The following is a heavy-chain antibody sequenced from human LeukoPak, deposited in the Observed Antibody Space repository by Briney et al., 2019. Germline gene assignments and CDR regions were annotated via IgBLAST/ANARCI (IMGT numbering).Heavy chain of an antibody. CDR1: GYTFTSYY. D-gene: IGHD2-15*01. V-gene: IGHV1-18*04. CDR3: ASCSGGSCWYFDY. CDR2: ISAYNGNT. J-gene: IGHJ4*02. Sequence: ASVKVSCKASGYTFTSYYMHWVRQTPGQGLEWMGWISAYNGNTNYAQKLQGRVTMTTDTSTSTAYMELRSLRSDDTAVYYCASCSGGSCWYFDYWGQGTLVTVSS.